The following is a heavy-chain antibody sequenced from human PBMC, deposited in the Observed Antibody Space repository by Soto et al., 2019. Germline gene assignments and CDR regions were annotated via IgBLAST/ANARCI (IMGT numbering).Heavy chain of an antibody. Sequence: EVQLLESGGGLVQPGGSLRLSCAASGFTFSSYAMSWVRQAPGKGLEWVSAISGSADSTNYADSVRGRFTISRDNSKNTLYRQMNNLRAEDTAVYYCSTVGGDYGGSSVWQYFQQWGQGTLVTVSS. V-gene: IGHV3-23*01. CDR2: ISGSADST. D-gene: IGHD4-17*01. CDR1: GFTFSSYA. CDR3: STVGGDYGGSSVWQYFQQ. J-gene: IGHJ1*01.